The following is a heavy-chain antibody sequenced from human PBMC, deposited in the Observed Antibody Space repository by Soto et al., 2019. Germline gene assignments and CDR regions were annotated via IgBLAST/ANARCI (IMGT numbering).Heavy chain of an antibody. D-gene: IGHD6-13*01. CDR1: GYTFSNYG. Sequence: QVQLVQSGAEVKKPGASVKVSCKASGYTFSNYGFSWVRQAPGQGLEWMGWISPYNVNTNYAQKLQGRVIMTADTSTNTSYIELRTLKSGATAMDYSARDGPGLAPAGRMFDYWSQGTLVTVSS. V-gene: IGHV1-18*01. CDR3: ARDGPGLAPAGRMFDY. J-gene: IGHJ4*01. CDR2: ISPYNVNT.